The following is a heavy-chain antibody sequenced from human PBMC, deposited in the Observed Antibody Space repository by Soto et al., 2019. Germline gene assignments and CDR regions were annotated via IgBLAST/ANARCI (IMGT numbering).Heavy chain of an antibody. D-gene: IGHD2-21*01. CDR1: GFTFSSYW. V-gene: IGHV3-74*01. CDR2: INSSGSGT. Sequence: PGGSLRLSCAASGFTFSSYWMHWVRQAPGKGLEWVSRINSSGSGTNYADSVRGRFTIYRDNAKNTLYLQMNSLRVEDTAVYYCASARVVPTSPGLYWGQGVLVTVSS. CDR3: ASARVVPTSPGLY. J-gene: IGHJ4*02.